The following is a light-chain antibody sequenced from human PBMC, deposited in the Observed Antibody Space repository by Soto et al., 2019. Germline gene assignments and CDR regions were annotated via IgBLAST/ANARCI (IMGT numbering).Light chain of an antibody. CDR2: GAS. Sequence: EIVMTQSPATLSVSPGERATLSCRASQSVSSNLAWYQQKPGQAPRLLIYGASTRATGIPARFSGSGSGTEFTLTISSLQSEDFAVYYCQQYSNSPRTFGQGTKLEIK. CDR1: QSVSSN. V-gene: IGKV3-15*01. CDR3: QQYSNSPRT. J-gene: IGKJ2*01.